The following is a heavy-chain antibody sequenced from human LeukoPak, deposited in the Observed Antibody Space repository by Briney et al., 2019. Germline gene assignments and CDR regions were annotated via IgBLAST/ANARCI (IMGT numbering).Heavy chain of an antibody. Sequence: ASVKVSCKASGYIFTKYVVHWVRQAPGQRPEWMGLIKAGNGDTKYSQNFQDRLTITRHTSASTVYMELSSLTSEDTALYYCARDGCGDTCYPGGYWGQGTLVTVSS. CDR1: GYIFTKYV. J-gene: IGHJ4*02. V-gene: IGHV1-3*01. CDR2: IKAGNGDT. CDR3: ARDGCGDTCYPGGY. D-gene: IGHD2-21*01.